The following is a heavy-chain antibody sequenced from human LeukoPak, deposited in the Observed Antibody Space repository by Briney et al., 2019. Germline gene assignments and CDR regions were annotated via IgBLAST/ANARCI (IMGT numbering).Heavy chain of an antibody. CDR1: GFTFSSYW. V-gene: IGHV3-7*01. CDR2: IKQDGSEK. CDR3: ATPGSGIWCFDY. J-gene: IGHJ4*02. D-gene: IGHD6-13*01. Sequence: GGSLRLSCAASGFTFSSYWMSWVRQAPGKGLEWVANIKQDGSEKYYVDSVKGRFTISRDNAKNSVYLQMTSLRAEDTAVYYCATPGSGIWCFDYWGQGTLLTVSS.